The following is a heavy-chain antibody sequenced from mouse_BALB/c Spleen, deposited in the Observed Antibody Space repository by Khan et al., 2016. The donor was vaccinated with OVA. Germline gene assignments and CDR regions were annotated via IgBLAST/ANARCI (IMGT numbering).Heavy chain of an antibody. D-gene: IGHD1-1*01. Sequence: QIQLVQSGPELKKPGETLKISCKASGYTLTNYGTNWVKLAPGNGLKWMAWINTYTGKSIYAADFKGRFAFSLVTSASTSYLHIYNLKNEDMVTSFCARGTYEDAMDYWGQGTSVTVSS. V-gene: IGHV9-1*02. CDR3: ARGTYEDAMDY. J-gene: IGHJ4*01. CDR2: INTYTGKS. CDR1: GYTLTNYG.